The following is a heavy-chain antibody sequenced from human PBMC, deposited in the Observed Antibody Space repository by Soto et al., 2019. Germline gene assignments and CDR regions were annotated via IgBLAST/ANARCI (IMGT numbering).Heavy chain of an antibody. J-gene: IGHJ4*02. CDR3: ARRMCNWKNYFDY. D-gene: IGHD1-20*01. V-gene: IGHV4-59*08. Sequence: QVQLQESGPGLVKPSETLSLTCTVSGGSISSYYWSWIRQPPGKGLEWIGYIYYSGSTNYNPSLKSRVTISVDTSKNQFSLKLSSVTAADTAVYYCARRMCNWKNYFDYWGQGTLVTVSS. CDR2: IYYSGST. CDR1: GGSISSYY.